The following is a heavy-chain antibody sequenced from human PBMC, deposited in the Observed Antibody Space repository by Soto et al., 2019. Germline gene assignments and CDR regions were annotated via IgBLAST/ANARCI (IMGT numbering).Heavy chain of an antibody. CDR2: IYYSGST. V-gene: IGHV4-31*03. CDR1: DGSISSGGYY. D-gene: IGHD5-12*01. J-gene: IGHJ4*02. Sequence: QVQLQESGPGLVKPSQTLSLTCTVSDGSISSGGYYWSWIRQHPGKGLEWIGYIYYSGSTYYNPSLKSRVTISVDTSKNQLSLKLSSVTAADTAVYYCARGRGIVATINRSLLFDYWGQGTLVTVSS. CDR3: ARGRGIVATINRSLLFDY.